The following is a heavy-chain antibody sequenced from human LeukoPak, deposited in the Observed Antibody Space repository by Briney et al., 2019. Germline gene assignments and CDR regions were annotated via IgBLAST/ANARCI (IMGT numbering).Heavy chain of an antibody. J-gene: IGHJ4*02. CDR3: ARALFGGTIDY. D-gene: IGHD3-16*01. CDR2: IYSSGST. Sequence: SETLSLTCTFSGGSISGYYWSWIRQPPGKRLEWIGYIYSSGSTNYNPSLKSRVTMSVDTSKNQFSLRLSSVTAADTAVYYCARALFGGTIDYWGQGTLVTVSS. CDR1: GGSISGYY. V-gene: IGHV4-59*01.